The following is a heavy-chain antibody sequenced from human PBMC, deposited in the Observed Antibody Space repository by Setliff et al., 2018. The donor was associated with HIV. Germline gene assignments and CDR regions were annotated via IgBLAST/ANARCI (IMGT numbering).Heavy chain of an antibody. V-gene: IGHV1-2*02. CDR1: GYTFTGYY. CDR2: INPHSGDT. D-gene: IGHD3-3*01. CDR3: ARAPTLFGVEYYYYFGMDV. Sequence: ASVKVFCKASGYTFTGYYMHWVRQAPGQGLEWMGWINPHSGDTNYAQKFQDRVTMTRDTSVNIAYMQLSRLRSDDTAVYYCARAPTLFGVEYYYYFGMDVWG. J-gene: IGHJ6*01.